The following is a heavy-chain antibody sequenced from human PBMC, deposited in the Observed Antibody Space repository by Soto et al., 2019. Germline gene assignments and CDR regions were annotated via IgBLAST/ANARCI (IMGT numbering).Heavy chain of an antibody. CDR2: IIPIFGTA. V-gene: IGHV1-69*01. CDR1: GGTFSSYA. J-gene: IGHJ4*02. CDR3: ARATLRADIVATMPWPFDY. D-gene: IGHD5-12*01. Sequence: QVQLVQSGAEVKKPGSSVKVSCKASGGTFSSYAISWVRQAPGQGLEWMGGIIPIFGTANYAQKFQGRVTITADESTSTAYMELSSLRSEDRAVYYCARATLRADIVATMPWPFDYWGQGTLVTVSS.